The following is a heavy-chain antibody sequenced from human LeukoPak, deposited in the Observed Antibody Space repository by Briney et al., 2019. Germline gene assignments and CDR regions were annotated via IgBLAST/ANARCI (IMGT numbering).Heavy chain of an antibody. V-gene: IGHV3-21*01. D-gene: IGHD6-13*01. CDR3: ARAASSSWFNWFDP. CDR2: ISSSSSYI. J-gene: IGHJ5*02. Sequence: GGSLRLSCAASGFTFSSYAMSWVRQAPGKGLEWVSSISSSSSYIYYADSVKGRFTISRDNAKNSLYLQMNSLRAEDTAVYYCARAASSSWFNWFDPWGQGTLVTVSS. CDR1: GFTFSSYA.